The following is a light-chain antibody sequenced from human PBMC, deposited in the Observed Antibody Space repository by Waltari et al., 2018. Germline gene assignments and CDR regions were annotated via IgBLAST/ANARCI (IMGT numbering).Light chain of an antibody. Sequence: QSLLTQPPSLSAAPGQRVTIYCSGTSPNIGGNDVFWYQQFPGKAPRLLIYEDKRPPAGLPDRISGSKSATSASLAISRLQTGDEADYYCGTWDSSLAVWMFGGGTRLTVL. V-gene: IGLV1-51*02. CDR1: SPNIGGND. CDR3: GTWDSSLAVWM. CDR2: EDK. J-gene: IGLJ3*02.